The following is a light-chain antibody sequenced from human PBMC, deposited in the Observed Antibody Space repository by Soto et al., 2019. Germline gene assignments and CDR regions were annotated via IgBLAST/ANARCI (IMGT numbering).Light chain of an antibody. J-gene: IGLJ2*01. V-gene: IGLV1-40*01. CDR3: QSYDSSLSGSI. Sequence: QYVLTQPPSVSGAPGQRVIISCTGSSSNIGADYDVHWYQQLPGTAPKLLIYGDTNRPSGVPDRFSGSKSGTSASLAITGLQAEDEADYYCQSYDSSLSGSIFGGGTKLTVL. CDR2: GDT. CDR1: SSNIGADYD.